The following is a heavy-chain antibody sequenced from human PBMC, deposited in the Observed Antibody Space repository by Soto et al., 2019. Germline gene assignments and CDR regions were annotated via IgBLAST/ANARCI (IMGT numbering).Heavy chain of an antibody. Sequence: SETLSLTCAVSGGSFSSSNWWSWVRQPPGKGLEWIGEIYHSGSTNYNPSLKSRVTISVDKSKNQFSLKLGSVTAADTAVYYCARTSFITGTTSDYCYGMAVSGQGSTVTVSS. V-gene: IGHV4-4*02. CDR1: GGSFSSSNW. J-gene: IGHJ6*02. CDR2: IYHSGST. D-gene: IGHD1-20*01. CDR3: ARTSFITGTTSDYCYGMAV.